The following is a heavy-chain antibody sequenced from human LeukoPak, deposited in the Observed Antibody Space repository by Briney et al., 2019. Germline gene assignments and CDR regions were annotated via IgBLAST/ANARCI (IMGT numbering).Heavy chain of an antibody. Sequence: KPSETLSLTCTVSGGSISSYYWSWIRQPPGEGLEWIGYIYYSGSTNYNPSLKSRVTISVDTSKNQFPLKLSSVTAADTAVYYCARGSMITFGGVIVPFDYWGQGTLVTVSS. CDR1: GGSISSYY. J-gene: IGHJ4*02. D-gene: IGHD3-16*02. CDR3: ARGSMITFGGVIVPFDY. V-gene: IGHV4-59*01. CDR2: IYYSGST.